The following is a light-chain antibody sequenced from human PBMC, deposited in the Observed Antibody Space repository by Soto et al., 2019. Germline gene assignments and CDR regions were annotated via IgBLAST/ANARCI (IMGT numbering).Light chain of an antibody. CDR2: DVS. V-gene: IGLV2-14*03. Sequence: QSALTQPASVSGSPGQSIAISYTGTSSDVGYYNYVSWYQQHPGKAPKLMIYDVSNRPSGVSDRFSGSKSGNTASLTISGLQAEDEADYYCCSYTTSSTYVFGSGTKLTVL. CDR3: CSYTTSSTYV. CDR1: SSDVGYYNY. J-gene: IGLJ1*01.